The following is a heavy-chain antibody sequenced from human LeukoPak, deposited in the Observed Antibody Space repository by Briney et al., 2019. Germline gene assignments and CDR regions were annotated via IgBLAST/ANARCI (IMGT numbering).Heavy chain of an antibody. J-gene: IGHJ4*02. Sequence: GGSARLSCAAYGFTFDDYAMHWVRQAPGKGLEWVSGISWNSGSIGYADSVKGRFTISRDNAKNSLYLQMNSLRAEDTALYYCAKGFIAVAMGIDYWGQGTLVTVSS. CDR1: GFTFDDYA. CDR3: AKGFIAVAMGIDY. V-gene: IGHV3-9*01. CDR2: ISWNSGSI. D-gene: IGHD6-19*01.